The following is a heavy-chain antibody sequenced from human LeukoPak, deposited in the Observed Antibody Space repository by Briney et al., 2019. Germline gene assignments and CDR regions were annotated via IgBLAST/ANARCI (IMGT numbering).Heavy chain of an antibody. V-gene: IGHV3-23*01. J-gene: IGHJ5*02. CDR3: MVRGVIINWFDP. D-gene: IGHD3-10*01. CDR2: ISGSGGST. Sequence: PGGSLRLSCAASGFTFRSYAMNWVRQAPGKGLEWVSDISGSGGSTFYADSVKGRFIVSRDNSKNTLYLQMNSLRAEDTAVYYCMVRGVIINWFDPWGQGTLVTVSS. CDR1: GFTFRSYA.